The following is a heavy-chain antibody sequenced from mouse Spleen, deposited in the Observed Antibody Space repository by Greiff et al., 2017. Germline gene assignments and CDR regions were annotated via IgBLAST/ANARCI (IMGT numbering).Heavy chain of an antibody. CDR2: ISSGGGST. V-gene: IGHV5-12-1*01. CDR3: ARQNYYGSSLDY. D-gene: IGHD1-1*01. J-gene: IGHJ2*01. Sequence: DVMLVESGGGLVKPGGSLKLSCAASGFAFSSYDMSWVRQTPEKRLEWVAYISSGGGSTYYPDTVKGRFTISRDNAKNTLYLQMSSLKSEDTAMYYCARQNYYGSSLDYWGQGTTLTVSS. CDR1: GFAFSSYD.